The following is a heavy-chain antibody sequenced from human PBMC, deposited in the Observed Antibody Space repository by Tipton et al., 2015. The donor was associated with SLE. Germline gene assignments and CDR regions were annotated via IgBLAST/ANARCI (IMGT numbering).Heavy chain of an antibody. V-gene: IGHV1-2*06. CDR2: INPNSGGT. CDR3: ARGLEYSSSHGAY. D-gene: IGHD6-6*01. J-gene: IGHJ4*02. Sequence: QLVQSGPEVKKPGASVKVSCKASGYTFTGYYMHWVRQAPGQGLEWMGRINPNSGGTNYAQKFQGRVTMTRDTSISTAYMELSRLRSDDTAVYYCARGLEYSSSHGAYWGQGTLVTVSS. CDR1: GYTFTGYY.